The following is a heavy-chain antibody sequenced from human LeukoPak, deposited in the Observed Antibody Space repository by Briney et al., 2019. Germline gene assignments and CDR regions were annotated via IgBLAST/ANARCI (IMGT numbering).Heavy chain of an antibody. CDR1: GYTFTSYG. CDR2: ISAYNGNT. CDR3: ATRASGWYLDAFDI. D-gene: IGHD6-19*01. J-gene: IGHJ3*02. V-gene: IGHV1-18*01. Sequence: ASVKVSCKASGYTFTSYGISWVRQAPGQGLEWMGWISAYNGNTNYVQKLQGRVTMTEDTSTDTAYMELSSLRSEDTAVYYCATRASGWYLDAFDIWGQGTMVTVSS.